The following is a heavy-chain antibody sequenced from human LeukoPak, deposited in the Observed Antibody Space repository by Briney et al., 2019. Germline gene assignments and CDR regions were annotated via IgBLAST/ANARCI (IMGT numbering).Heavy chain of an antibody. CDR1: GFTFSSYW. CDR2: INSDGSST. D-gene: IGHD3-16*01. J-gene: IGHJ4*02. CDR3: AKVRWGSDNALDS. Sequence: PGGSLRLSCAASGFTFSSYWMHWVRQAPWKGLVWVSRINSDGSSTSYADSVKGRITISRDNSMNTLYLQMNSLRAEDTAVYYCAKVRWGSDNALDSWGQGTLVTGSS. V-gene: IGHV3-74*01.